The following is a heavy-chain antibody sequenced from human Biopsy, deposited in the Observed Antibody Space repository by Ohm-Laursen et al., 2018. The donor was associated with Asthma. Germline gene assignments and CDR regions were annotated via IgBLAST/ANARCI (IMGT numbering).Heavy chain of an antibody. D-gene: IGHD2-21*02. J-gene: IGHJ4*02. CDR3: ARGISRVTGLFDHFDS. CDR1: GVSIRSYY. CDR2: IHYSGST. V-gene: IGHV4-59*01. Sequence: GTLSLTCTVSGVSIRSYYWTWIRQPPGKGLEWIGNIHYSGSTYSNPSLKSRVTISVDTSKKQFSLKLRSVTAADAAVYYCARGISRVTGLFDHFDSWGQGTLVTVSS.